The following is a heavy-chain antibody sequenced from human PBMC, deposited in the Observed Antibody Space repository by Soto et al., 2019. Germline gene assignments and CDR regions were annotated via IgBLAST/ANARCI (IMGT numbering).Heavy chain of an antibody. J-gene: IGHJ4*02. V-gene: IGHV4-4*07. CDR3: ARDMTTQRYGDLPFDY. Sequence: QVQLQESGPGLVKPSETLSLTCTVSGGSISSYYWSWIRQPAGKGLEWIGRIYTSGSTNYNPSLKSRVTMSVDTSKNQFSLKLSSVTAADTAVYYCARDMTTQRYGDLPFDYWGQGTLVTVSS. D-gene: IGHD4-17*01. CDR1: GGSISSYY. CDR2: IYTSGST.